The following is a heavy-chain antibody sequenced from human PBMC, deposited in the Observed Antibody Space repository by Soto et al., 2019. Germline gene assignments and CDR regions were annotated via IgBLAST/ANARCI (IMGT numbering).Heavy chain of an antibody. V-gene: IGHV5-51*01. D-gene: IGHD2-2*03. CDR1: GYSFASYW. CDR3: ARTRSLTLGFYYDGMDV. Sequence: GESLKISCQGSGYSFASYWIGWVRQMPGKDPEWMGIIYPGDSDTRYSPSFQGQVTISADKSLRTAYLQWTSLKASDTALYYCARTRSLTLGFYYDGMDVWGQGTTVTVSS. J-gene: IGHJ6*02. CDR2: IYPGDSDT.